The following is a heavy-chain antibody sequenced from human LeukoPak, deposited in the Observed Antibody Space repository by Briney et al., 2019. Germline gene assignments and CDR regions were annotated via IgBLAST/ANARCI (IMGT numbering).Heavy chain of an antibody. Sequence: GASVKVSCKASGYTFTGYYMHWVRQAPGQGLEWMGWINPNSGGTNYAQKFQGRVTMTRDTSISTACMELSRLRSDDTAVYYCARDRSLGPIAVAAAENPDYWGQGTLVTVSS. J-gene: IGHJ4*02. CDR1: GYTFTGYY. V-gene: IGHV1-2*02. CDR2: INPNSGGT. D-gene: IGHD6-19*01. CDR3: ARDRSLGPIAVAAAENPDY.